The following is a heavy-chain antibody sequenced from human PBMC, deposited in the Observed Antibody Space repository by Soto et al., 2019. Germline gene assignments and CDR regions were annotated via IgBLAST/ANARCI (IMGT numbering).Heavy chain of an antibody. CDR3: ARRVIAARPEADGAFDI. Sequence: PGESLKISCKGSGYSFTSYWIGWVRQMPGKGLEWMGIIYPGDSDTRYSPSFQSQVTISADKSIGTAYLQWSSLKASDTAMYYCARRVIAARPEADGAFDIWGQGTMVTVSS. CDR1: GYSFTSYW. D-gene: IGHD6-6*01. J-gene: IGHJ3*02. CDR2: IYPGDSDT. V-gene: IGHV5-51*01.